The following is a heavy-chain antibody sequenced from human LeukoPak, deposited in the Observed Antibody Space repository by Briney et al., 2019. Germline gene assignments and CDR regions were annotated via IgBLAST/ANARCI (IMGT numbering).Heavy chain of an antibody. V-gene: IGHV4-34*01. J-gene: IGHJ5*02. CDR1: GGSFSGYY. CDR2: INHSGST. D-gene: IGHD6-19*01. Sequence: PSETLSLTCAVYGGSFSGYYWSWIRQPPGKGLEWIGEINHSGSTNYNPSLKSRVTISVDTSKNQFSLKLSSVTAADTAVYYCARVLGYSSGSRWYWFDPWGQGTLVTVSS. CDR3: ARVLGYSSGSRWYWFDP.